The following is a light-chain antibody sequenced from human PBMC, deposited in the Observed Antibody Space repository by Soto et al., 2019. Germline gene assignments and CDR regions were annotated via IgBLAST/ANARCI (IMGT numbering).Light chain of an antibody. CDR1: QSISSW. Sequence: DIQMTQSPSTLSASVGDRVTITCRASQSISSWLAWYQQKPGKARKLLIYDASSLESGVPPRFSGSGSGTEFTLTISSLQPEDFAIYYCQQYNRYLTFGQGTKGDIK. CDR2: DAS. J-gene: IGKJ1*01. CDR3: QQYNRYLT. V-gene: IGKV1-5*01.